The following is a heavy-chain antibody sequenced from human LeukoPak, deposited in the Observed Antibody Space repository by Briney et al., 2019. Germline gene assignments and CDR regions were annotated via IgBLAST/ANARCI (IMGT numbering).Heavy chain of an antibody. D-gene: IGHD5-24*01. V-gene: IGHV4-34*01. CDR1: GGSFSGYY. CDR2: ISHSGSTT. CDR3: ASVELATTNFDY. J-gene: IGHJ4*02. Sequence: SETLSLTCAVYGGSFSGYYWSWIRQPPGKGLEWIGEISHSGSTTNYNPSPKSRVTISVDTSKNQFSLKLSSVTAADTAVYYCASVELATTNFDYWGQGTLVTVSS.